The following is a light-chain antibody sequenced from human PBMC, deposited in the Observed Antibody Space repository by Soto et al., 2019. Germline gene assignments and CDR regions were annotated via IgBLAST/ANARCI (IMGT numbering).Light chain of an antibody. CDR1: HLVKKNY. J-gene: IGKJ5*01. CDR2: AAS. CDR3: QQYAESPIT. V-gene: IGKV3-20*01. Sequence: EMVLTQSPGTLSLSPGEGTTLSCTASHLVKKNYLAWYQQKAGQAPRLLIYAASARATGIPDRFSGRGSGTDFTLTISRLEPEDVAVFYCQQYAESPITFGQGTRLEIK.